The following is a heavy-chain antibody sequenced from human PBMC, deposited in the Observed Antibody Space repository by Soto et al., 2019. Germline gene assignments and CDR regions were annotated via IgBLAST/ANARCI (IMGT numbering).Heavy chain of an antibody. J-gene: IGHJ4*02. V-gene: IGHV3-21*04. Sequence: GGSLRLSCAASGFTFSSFSMSWVRQTPGRGLEWVASIGSSGSFIYYADSLKGRFTISRDNAKNSLYLQMNSLRAEDTAVYYCARLYDSSGFYFFDYWGQGTPVTVSS. CDR3: ARLYDSSGFYFFDY. CDR1: GFTFSSFS. CDR2: IGSSGSFI. D-gene: IGHD3-22*01.